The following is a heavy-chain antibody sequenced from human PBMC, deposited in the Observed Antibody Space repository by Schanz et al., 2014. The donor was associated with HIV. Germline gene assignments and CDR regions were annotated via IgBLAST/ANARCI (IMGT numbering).Heavy chain of an antibody. J-gene: IGHJ5*02. Sequence: QVQLVESGGGVVQPGRSLRLSCAASGFTFSYYGMHWVRQAPGKGLEWVAVIWYDGSNKDYADSVKGRFTISRDNFRNTLYLQVHSLRPVDTAVYYCARQEYSSSFNWFDPWGQGTLVTVSS. CDR3: ARQEYSSSFNWFDP. D-gene: IGHD6-6*01. V-gene: IGHV3-33*01. CDR2: IWYDGSNK. CDR1: GFTFSYYG.